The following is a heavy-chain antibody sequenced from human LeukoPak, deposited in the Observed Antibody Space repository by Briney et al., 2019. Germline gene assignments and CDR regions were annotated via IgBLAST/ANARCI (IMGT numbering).Heavy chain of an antibody. CDR3: AREPVYDFWSGYYRNWFDP. CDR2: IIPIFGTA. D-gene: IGHD3-3*01. Sequence: SVKVSCKASGGTFSSYAISWVRQAPGQGLEWMGGIIPIFGTANYAQKFQGRVTITADESTSTAYMELSSLRSEDTAVYYCAREPVYDFWSGYYRNWFDPWGQGTLVTVSS. CDR1: GGTFSSYA. J-gene: IGHJ5*02. V-gene: IGHV1-69*13.